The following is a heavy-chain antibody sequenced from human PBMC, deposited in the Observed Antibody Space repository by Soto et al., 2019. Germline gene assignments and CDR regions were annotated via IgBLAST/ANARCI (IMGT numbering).Heavy chain of an antibody. J-gene: IGHJ4*02. CDR1: GFTFGSYA. D-gene: IGHD2-2*01. V-gene: IGHV3-30-3*01. Sequence: GGSLRLSCAASGFTFGSYAMHWFRQAPGKGLERVAVISYDGSNKYYADSVKGRFTISRDNSKNTLYLQMNSLRAEDTAVYYCARDELGYCISTSCYSSPFDYWGQGALVTVSS. CDR3: ARDELGYCISTSCYSSPFDY. CDR2: ISYDGSNK.